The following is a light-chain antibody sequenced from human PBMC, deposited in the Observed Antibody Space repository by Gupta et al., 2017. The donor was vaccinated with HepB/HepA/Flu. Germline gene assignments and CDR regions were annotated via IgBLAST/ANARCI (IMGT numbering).Light chain of an antibody. CDR2: ATS. J-gene: IGKJ1*01. V-gene: IGKV3-20*01. CDR1: QTISINF. Sequence: EVLLTQSPGTLSLSPGERGTLSCRASQTISINFLVWYQQKPGQAPRLLFYATSRATDVPDRFSGSGSGTDFTLTIDRLEPEDVAVYYCQQNGASPSTFGQGTKVEIK. CDR3: QQNGASPST.